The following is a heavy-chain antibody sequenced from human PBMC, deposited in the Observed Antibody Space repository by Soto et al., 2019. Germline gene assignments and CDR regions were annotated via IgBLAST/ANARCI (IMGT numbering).Heavy chain of an antibody. CDR3: AKGAGLMMTSGWWCKWFDP. D-gene: IGHD2-21*01. Sequence: EVQLLESGGTLVQPGESLRLSCEVSGFSFSSFAMNWVRQAPGEGLEWVSSIRGTATSYADSVKGRFTISRDNSKNTVYLQMNPVRGEDTAVEYCAKGAGLMMTSGWWCKWFDPWAEGSLVIVSS. J-gene: IGHJ5*02. V-gene: IGHV3-23*01. CDR1: GFSFSSFA. CDR2: IRGTAT.